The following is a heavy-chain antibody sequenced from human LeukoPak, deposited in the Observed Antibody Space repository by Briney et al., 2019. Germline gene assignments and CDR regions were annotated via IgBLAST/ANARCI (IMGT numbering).Heavy chain of an antibody. CDR2: INPNSGGT. D-gene: IGHD3-9*01. CDR1: GYTFTDYY. CDR3: ARASGSILTGYYGRNWFDP. J-gene: IGHJ5*02. Sequence: ASVKVSCKASGYTFTDYYMHWVRQAPGQGLEWMGRINPNSGGTNYAQKFQGRVTMTRDTSISTAYMELSRLRSDDTAVYYCARASGSILTGYYGRNWFDPWGQGTLVTVSS. V-gene: IGHV1-2*06.